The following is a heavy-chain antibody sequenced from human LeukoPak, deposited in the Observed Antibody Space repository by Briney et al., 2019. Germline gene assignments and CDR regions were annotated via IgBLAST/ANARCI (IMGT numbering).Heavy chain of an antibody. J-gene: IGHJ4*02. Sequence: GESLKTSCKGSGYSFTSYWIGWVRQMPRKGLEWMGIIYPGDSDTRYSPSFQGQVTISADKSISTAYLQWSSLKASDTAMYYCARHRGPTQLLWFGEPGAYWGQGTLVTVSS. CDR1: GYSFTSYW. CDR2: IYPGDSDT. D-gene: IGHD3-10*01. CDR3: ARHRGPTQLLWFGEPGAY. V-gene: IGHV5-51*01.